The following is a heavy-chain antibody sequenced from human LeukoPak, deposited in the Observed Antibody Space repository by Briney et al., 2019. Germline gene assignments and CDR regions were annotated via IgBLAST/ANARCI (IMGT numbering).Heavy chain of an antibody. J-gene: IGHJ6*03. CDR2: IGYDGSNK. CDR3: AKDSYYYYIDV. Sequence: SGGSLRLSCAASGFTFRSYGIHWVRQAPGKGLEWVTFIGYDGSNKYYTDSVKGRFTISRDDSKNTLYLQMNSLRTEDTAVYYCAKDSYYYYIDVWGKGTTVTVSS. CDR1: GFTFRSYG. V-gene: IGHV3-30*02.